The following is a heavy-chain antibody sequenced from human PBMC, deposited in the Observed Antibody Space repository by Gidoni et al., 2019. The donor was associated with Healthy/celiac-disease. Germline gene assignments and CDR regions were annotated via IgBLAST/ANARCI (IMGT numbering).Heavy chain of an antibody. CDR3: ARLGSGYSSSWYEYWFDP. J-gene: IGHJ5*02. V-gene: IGHV4-59*08. D-gene: IGHD6-13*01. CDR2: IYYSGST. CDR1: GGSISSYY. Sequence: QVQLQESGPGLVKPSETLSLTCTVSGGSISSYYWSWIRQPPGKGLEWIGYIYYSGSTNYNPHLKSRVTISVDTSKNQFSLKLSSVTAADTAVYYCARLGSGYSSSWYEYWFDPWGQGTLVTVSS.